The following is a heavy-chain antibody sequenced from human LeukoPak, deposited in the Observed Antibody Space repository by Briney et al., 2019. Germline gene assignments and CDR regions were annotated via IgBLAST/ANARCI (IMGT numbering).Heavy chain of an antibody. J-gene: IGHJ4*02. V-gene: IGHV4-34*01. D-gene: IGHD3-16*02. CDR3: ARTPISPIYDYVWGSYRSSLFDY. CDR1: GGSFSGYY. CDR2: INHSGRT. Sequence: KPSETLSLTCAVYGGSFSGYYWSWIRQPPGKGLEWIGEINHSGRTNYNPSLKSRVTISVDTSKNQFSLKLSSVTAADTAVYYCARTPISPIYDYVWGSYRSSLFDYWGQGTLVTVSS.